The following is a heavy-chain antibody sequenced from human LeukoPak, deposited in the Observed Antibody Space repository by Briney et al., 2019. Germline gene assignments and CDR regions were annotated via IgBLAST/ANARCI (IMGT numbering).Heavy chain of an antibody. CDR3: ARRVVSLEAFDI. Sequence: ASVKVSCKTSGYTFTTYAISWVRQAPGQGLEWMGWISVDSGNTNYAQRYQGRVTMTADTSTSTAYMEMTSLRSDDTAVYYCARRVVSLEAFDIWGQGTVVTVSS. V-gene: IGHV1-18*01. J-gene: IGHJ3*02. D-gene: IGHD2-15*01. CDR1: GYTFTTYA. CDR2: ISVDSGNT.